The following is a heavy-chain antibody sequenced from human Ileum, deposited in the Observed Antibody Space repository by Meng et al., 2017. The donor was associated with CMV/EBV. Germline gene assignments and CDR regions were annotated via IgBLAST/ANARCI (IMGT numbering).Heavy chain of an antibody. CDR2: INNDGNTA. CDR3: ARPYTGASTLPF. D-gene: IGHD1-26*01. V-gene: IGHV3-74*01. CDR1: RFTFSRYD. Sequence: GGSLRLSCAASRFTFSRYDMYWVRQSPGKGLVWVSRINNDGNTADYADSVKGRFTISRDNTKNTLYLQMNSLRAEDTAVYYCARPYTGASTLPFWGQGTLVTVSS. J-gene: IGHJ4*02.